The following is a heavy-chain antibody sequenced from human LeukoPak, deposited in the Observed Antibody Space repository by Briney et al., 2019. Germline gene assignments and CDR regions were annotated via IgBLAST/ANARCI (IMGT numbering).Heavy chain of an antibody. CDR2: ISGSGGAT. D-gene: IGHD6-13*01. Sequence: GGSLRLSCAASGFTFSSYAMTWVRQAPGRRLEWVSAISGSGGATYYADSVKGRFTISRDNSKNTLYLQMNSLRAEDTAVYYCAKGSSTYSITSYWYFDLWGRGTLVTVSS. CDR3: AKGSSTYSITSYWYFDL. J-gene: IGHJ2*01. CDR1: GFTFSSYA. V-gene: IGHV3-23*01.